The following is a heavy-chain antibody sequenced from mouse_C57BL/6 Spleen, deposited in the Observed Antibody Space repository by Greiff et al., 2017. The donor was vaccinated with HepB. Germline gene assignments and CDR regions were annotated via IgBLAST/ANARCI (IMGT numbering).Heavy chain of an antibody. J-gene: IGHJ3*01. V-gene: IGHV1-55*01. Sequence: QVHVKQPGAELVKPGASVKMSCKASGYTFTSYWITWVKQRPGQGLEWIGEIYPGSGSTNYNEKFKSKATLTVDTSSSTAYMQLSSLTSEDSAVYYCARDYDGYYRYWGQGTLVTVSA. D-gene: IGHD2-3*01. CDR2: IYPGSGST. CDR3: ARDYDGYYRY. CDR1: GYTFTSYW.